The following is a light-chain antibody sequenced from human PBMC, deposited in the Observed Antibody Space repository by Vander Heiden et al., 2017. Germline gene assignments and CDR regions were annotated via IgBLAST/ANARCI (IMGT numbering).Light chain of an antibody. CDR1: QSVSNTY. CDR2: GAS. J-gene: IGKJ2*01. V-gene: IGKV3-20*01. CDR3: QQYGSSPPYT. Sequence: EIVLTQSPRTLSSSPGERATLTCRASQSVSNTYLAWYQQKPGQAPRLLIYGASSRATGIPDRFSGSRSWTDFTLTISRLEPEDFAVYYCQQYGSSPPYTFGQGTKLEIK.